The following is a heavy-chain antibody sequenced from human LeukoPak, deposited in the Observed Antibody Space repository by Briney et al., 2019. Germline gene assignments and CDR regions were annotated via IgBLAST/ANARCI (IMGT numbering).Heavy chain of an antibody. CDR3: VTHEVTVITRSTFDY. D-gene: IGHD4-23*01. CDR2: ISSSGSTI. CDR1: GFTFSDYY. V-gene: IGHV3-11*04. J-gene: IGHJ4*02. Sequence: GGSLRLSCAASGFTFSDYYMSWIRQAPGKGLEWVSYISSSGSTIYYADSVKGRFTISRDNAKNSLYLQMHSLRVDDTAVYYCVTHEVTVITRSTFDYWGQGTLLTVSS.